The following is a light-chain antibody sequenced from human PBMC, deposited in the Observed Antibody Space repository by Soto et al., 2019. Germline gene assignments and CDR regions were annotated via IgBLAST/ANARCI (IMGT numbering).Light chain of an antibody. V-gene: IGKV3-15*01. Sequence: EIVMTQSPATLSVSPGERATLSCRASQSVSSNLAWYQQKPGQAPRLLIYGASTRATGIPARFSGSGSGTEFTLTISSLQSEDFAAYYCQQYNNWQWTFGQGTKVDIX. CDR2: GAS. CDR1: QSVSSN. J-gene: IGKJ1*01. CDR3: QQYNNWQWT.